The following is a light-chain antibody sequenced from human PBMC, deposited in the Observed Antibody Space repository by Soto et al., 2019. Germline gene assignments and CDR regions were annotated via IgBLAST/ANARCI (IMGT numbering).Light chain of an antibody. CDR3: QQYGNSPSLT. Sequence: EIVLTQSPGTLSLSPGERATLSCRASQSISSSYFAWYQQKPGQPPRLLIYRASDRATGIPDRFSGSGSGIDFTPTISRLEPEDSAVSYCQQYGNSPSLTFGGGTKVEIK. CDR1: QSISSSY. J-gene: IGKJ4*01. V-gene: IGKV3-20*01. CDR2: RAS.